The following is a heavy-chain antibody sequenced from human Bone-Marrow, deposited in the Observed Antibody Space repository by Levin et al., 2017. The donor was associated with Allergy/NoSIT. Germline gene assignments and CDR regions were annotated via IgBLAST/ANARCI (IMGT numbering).Heavy chain of an antibody. J-gene: IGHJ5*02. D-gene: IGHD5-24*01. CDR1: GFTLSDQY. CDR2: ARNKANSYST. V-gene: IGHV3-72*01. CDR3: ATSRAGFRDGYNS. Sequence: QAGGSLRLSCVASGFTLSDQYMDWVRQAPGKGLEWVGRARNKANSYSTEYAASVKGLFTISRDEPKNSLYLQMNSLKTEDTAMYYCATSRAGFRDGYNSWGQGTLVTVSS.